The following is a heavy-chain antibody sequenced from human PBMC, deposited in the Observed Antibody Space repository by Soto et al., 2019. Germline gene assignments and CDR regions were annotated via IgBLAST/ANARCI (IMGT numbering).Heavy chain of an antibody. CDR1: GHTFTSYG. V-gene: IGHV1-18*04. CDR2: XSAXNXXX. J-gene: IGHJ4*02. Sequence: ASVKVSCKASGHTFTSYGISLVRQAHGQGLEWXGXXSAXNXXXNXXXXLQGRVTMTTDTSTSTAYMELRSLRSDDTAVYYCAREAGSGYYYSWGQGTLVTVSS. CDR3: AREAGSGYYYS. D-gene: IGHD3-22*01.